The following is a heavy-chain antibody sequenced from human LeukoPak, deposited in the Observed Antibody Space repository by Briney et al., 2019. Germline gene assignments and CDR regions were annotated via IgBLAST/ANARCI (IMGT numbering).Heavy chain of an antibody. CDR1: GGTFISYA. J-gene: IGHJ6*02. CDR2: IIPIFGTA. CDR3: AREGYDYGVERGEYGMDV. D-gene: IGHD4-17*01. Sequence: SVKVSCKASGGTFISYAISWVRQAPGQGLEWMGGIIPIFGTANYAQKFQGRVTITADESTSTAYMELSSLRSEDTAVYYCAREGYDYGVERGEYGMDVWGQGTTVTVFS. V-gene: IGHV1-69*13.